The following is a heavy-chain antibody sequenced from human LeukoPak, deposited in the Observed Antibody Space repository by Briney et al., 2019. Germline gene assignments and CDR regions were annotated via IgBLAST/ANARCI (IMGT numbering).Heavy chain of an antibody. Sequence: SETLSLTCTVSGGSISSYYWSWIRQPPGKGLEWIGYIYYSGSTNYNPSFKSRVTISVDTSKNQFSLKLSSVTAADTAVYYCAREQIYDSSGYYSDYWGQGTLVTVSS. J-gene: IGHJ4*02. CDR2: IYYSGST. V-gene: IGHV4-59*01. CDR1: GGSISSYY. D-gene: IGHD3-22*01. CDR3: AREQIYDSSGYYSDY.